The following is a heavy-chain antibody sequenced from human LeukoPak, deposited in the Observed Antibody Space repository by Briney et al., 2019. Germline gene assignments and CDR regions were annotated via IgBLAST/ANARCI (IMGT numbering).Heavy chain of an antibody. J-gene: IGHJ4*02. CDR2: INPSGGST. CDR1: TFTXYY. Sequence: TFTXYYMHGVGQAPGQGLEGMGIINPSGGSTSYAQKFQGRVTMTRDMSTSTVYMELSSLRSEDTAVYYCARXLNYWGQGXLVTVSS. CDR3: ARXLNY. V-gene: IGHV1-46*01.